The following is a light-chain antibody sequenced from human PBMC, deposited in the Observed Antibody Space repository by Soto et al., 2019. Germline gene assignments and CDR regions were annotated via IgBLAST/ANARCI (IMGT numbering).Light chain of an antibody. CDR3: FQDYNYPRP. J-gene: IGKJ1*01. CDR2: AAS. CDR1: QGIRNV. Sequence: AIQMTQSPSSLSASVGDRVTITCRASQGIRNVLGWYQQKPGKAPRLLIYAASSLQSGVPSRFSGSGSGPAFLFPSGSRQLKDFETNHCFQDYNYPRPFGQGPRWKSN. V-gene: IGKV1-6*01.